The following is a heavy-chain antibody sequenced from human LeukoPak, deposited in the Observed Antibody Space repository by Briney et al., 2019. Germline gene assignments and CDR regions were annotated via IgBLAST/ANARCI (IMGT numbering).Heavy chain of an antibody. V-gene: IGHV1-69*05. J-gene: IGHJ4*02. CDR2: IIPIFGTA. CDR3: ARGEYQLLFSFDY. CDR1: GGTFSSYA. Sequence: GASVKVSCKASGGTFSSYAISWVRQAPGQGLEWMGRIIPIFGTANYAQKFQGRVTITTDESTSTAYMELSSLRPEDTAVYHCARGEYQLLFSFDYWGQGTLVTVFS. D-gene: IGHD2-2*01.